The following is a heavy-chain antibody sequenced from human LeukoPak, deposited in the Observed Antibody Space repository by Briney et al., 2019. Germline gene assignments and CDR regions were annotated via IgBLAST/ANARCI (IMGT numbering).Heavy chain of an antibody. CDR2: IYYSGST. CDR3: ARSYCSGGSCYIFDY. CDR1: GGSISSYY. V-gene: IGHV4-59*08. D-gene: IGHD2-15*01. Sequence: SETLSLTCTVSGGSISSYYWSWIRQPPGKGLEWIGYIYYSGSTNYNPSLKSRVTISVDTSKNQFSLRLSSVTATDTAVYYCARSYCSGGSCYIFDYWGQGTLVTVSS. J-gene: IGHJ4*02.